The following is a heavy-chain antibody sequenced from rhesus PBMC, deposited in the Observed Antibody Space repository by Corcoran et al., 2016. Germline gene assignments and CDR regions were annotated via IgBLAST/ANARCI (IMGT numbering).Heavy chain of an antibody. CDR2: IYSSSGKP. Sequence: QVKLQESGPGLVKPLETLSLTCAVSGGSISGGYYYWSWIRQPPGKGLGWMGGIYSSSGKPNYTPSLKSLVTISKDTSKNQFSLKLCAVTAADTAGYYCWRGAYSWNALDCWGQGCRVTVSS. D-gene: IGHD1-14*01. V-gene: IGHV4S12*01. CDR3: WRGAYSWNALDC. J-gene: IGHJ4*01. CDR1: GGSISGGYYY.